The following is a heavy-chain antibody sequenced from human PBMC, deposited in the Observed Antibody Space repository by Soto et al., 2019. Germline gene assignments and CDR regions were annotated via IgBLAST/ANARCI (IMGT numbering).Heavy chain of an antibody. V-gene: IGHV1-45*02. D-gene: IGHD1-26*01. J-gene: IGHJ4*02. CDR2: ITPFSGDV. CDR1: GNTFTYRY. CDR3: AGGGAGSGPFTWELPDH. Sequence: QMQLVQSGAEVKKTGSSVTVSCKALGNTFTYRYLHWVRQAPGQALEWMGWITPFSGDVHYAQKFQERVTITMDRSINTAYMQMSSLRSEDTAMYFCAGGGAGSGPFTWELPDHWGQGTLVTVSS.